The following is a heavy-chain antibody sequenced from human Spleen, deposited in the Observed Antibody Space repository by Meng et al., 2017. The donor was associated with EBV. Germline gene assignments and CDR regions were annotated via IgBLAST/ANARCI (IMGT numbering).Heavy chain of an antibody. CDR3: ARFTSMVRGAFDP. J-gene: IGHJ5*02. Sequence: QVQLQGPGPGLVKPSGTLSLTCAVSGDSISSNNWWSWVRQPPGKGLEWIGEIYHGGIAYYNPSLKSRVTISVDKSKNQFSLNLTSVTAADTAVYYCARFTSMVRGAFDPWGQGTLVTVSS. D-gene: IGHD3-10*01. V-gene: IGHV4-4*02. CDR2: IYHGGIA. CDR1: GDSISSNNW.